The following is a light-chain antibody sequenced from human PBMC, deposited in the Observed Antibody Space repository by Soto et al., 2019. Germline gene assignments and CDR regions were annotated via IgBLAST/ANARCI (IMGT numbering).Light chain of an antibody. J-gene: IGKJ4*01. CDR1: QGINNY. CDR3: QKFNSLPT. CDR2: AAS. V-gene: IGKV1-27*01. Sequence: DVQLTQSPSSLSASVGDRVTITCRASQGINNYLAWYQQKPGKVPNLLIYAASTLQSGVPSRFGGSGSATDITLTISSLHPEDVATYYCQKFNSLPTFGGGTKVEI.